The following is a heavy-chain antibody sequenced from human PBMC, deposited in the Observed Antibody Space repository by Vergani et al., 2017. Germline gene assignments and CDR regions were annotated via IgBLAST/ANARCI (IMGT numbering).Heavy chain of an antibody. V-gene: IGHV3-33*01. CDR2: IWYDGSNK. CDR3: AIGRTYNYYDSSGYYYVRGYFDY. D-gene: IGHD3-22*01. J-gene: IGHJ4*02. CDR1: GFTFSSYG. Sequence: QVQLVESGGGVVQPGRSLRLSCAASGFTFSSYGMHWVRQAPGKGLEWVAVIWYDGSNKYYADSVKGRFTISRDNSKNTLYLQMNSLRAEDTAVYYCAIGRTYNYYDSSGYYYVRGYFDYWGQGTLVTVSS.